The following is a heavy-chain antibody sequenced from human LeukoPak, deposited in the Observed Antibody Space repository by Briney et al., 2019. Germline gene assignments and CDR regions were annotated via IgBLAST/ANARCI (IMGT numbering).Heavy chain of an antibody. CDR3: ARDIDSYGFDY. CDR1: GFTFSTYG. CDR2: ISSSSSYI. J-gene: IGHJ4*02. D-gene: IGHD5-18*01. V-gene: IGHV3-21*01. Sequence: PGGSLRLSCAASGFTFSTYGMNWVRQAPGKGLEWVSSISSSSSYIYYADSVKGRFTISRDNAKNSLYLQMNSLGAEDTAVYYCARDIDSYGFDYWGQGTLVTVSS.